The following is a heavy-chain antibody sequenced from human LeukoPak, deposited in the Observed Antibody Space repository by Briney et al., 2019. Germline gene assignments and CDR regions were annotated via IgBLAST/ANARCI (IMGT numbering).Heavy chain of an antibody. D-gene: IGHD6-6*01. Sequence: AETLSLTCAVSGCTISSSYWCRWVRQPGGKGLGLIGVNYDGGGTNYKPSLKSRVTISVDKSKNSFSLKLSSVTAADTAVYYCGRGGKYGTYPLYDHDGMDVWGQGTTVTVSS. CDR2: NYDGGGT. V-gene: IGHV4-4*02. CDR1: GCTISSSYW. J-gene: IGHJ6*02. CDR3: GRGGKYGTYPLYDHDGMDV.